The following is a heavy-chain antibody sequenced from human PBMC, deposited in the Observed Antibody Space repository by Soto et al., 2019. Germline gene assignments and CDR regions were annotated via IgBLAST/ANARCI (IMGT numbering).Heavy chain of an antibody. V-gene: IGHV4-34*01. Sequence: SETLSLTCAVFGGSFSGYYWSWIRQPPGKGLEWIGEINHSGSTNYNPSLKSRVTISVDTSKNQFSLKLSSVTAADTAVYYCARNIRTGFWSGYYGDFNWFDPWGQGTLVTVS. CDR2: INHSGST. CDR3: ARNIRTGFWSGYYGDFNWFDP. CDR1: GGSFSGYY. D-gene: IGHD3-3*01. J-gene: IGHJ5*02.